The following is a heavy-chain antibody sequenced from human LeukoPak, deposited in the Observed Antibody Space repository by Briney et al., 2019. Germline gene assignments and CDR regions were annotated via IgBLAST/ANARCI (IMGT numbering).Heavy chain of an antibody. V-gene: IGHV3-30*18. J-gene: IGHJ4*02. CDR1: GFTFSSYG. Sequence: PGRSLRLSCAASGFTFSSYGMHWVRQAPGKGLEWVAVIPYDGSNKYYADSVKGRFTISRDNSKNTLYLQMNSLRAEDTAVYYCAKAIYRYQLLWNDYWGQGTLVTVSS. D-gene: IGHD2-2*01. CDR3: AKAIYRYQLLWNDY. CDR2: IPYDGSNK.